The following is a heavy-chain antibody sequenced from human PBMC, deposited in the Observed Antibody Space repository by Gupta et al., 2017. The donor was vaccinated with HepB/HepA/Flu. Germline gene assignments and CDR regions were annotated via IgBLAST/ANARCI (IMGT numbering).Heavy chain of an antibody. CDR2: ISAYNGKT. CDR3: ARDLRGRLLSFGEVSL. D-gene: IGHD3-10*01. J-gene: IGHJ4*02. Sequence: QVQLVQSGAEVKKPGASVRVSCKAYNYTFTTYGISWVRQAPGQGLEWMGWISAYNGKTNYAQKVQGRATMTTDTSTSTAYMELGNLKSGDTAVYYCARDLRGRLLSFGEVSLWGQGTLVTVSS. CDR1: NYTFTTYG. V-gene: IGHV1-18*01.